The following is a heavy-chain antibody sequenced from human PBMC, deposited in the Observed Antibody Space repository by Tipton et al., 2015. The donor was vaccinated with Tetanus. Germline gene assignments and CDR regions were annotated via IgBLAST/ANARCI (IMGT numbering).Heavy chain of an antibody. V-gene: IGHV4-59*06. CDR2: IYSPGTT. J-gene: IGHJ6*02. CDR3: ARDGGNYFYYGMNV. D-gene: IGHD5-24*01. CDR1: GGSSSSFY. Sequence: TLSLTCEVSGGSSSSFYWSWIRQPPGGGLEWIGYIYSPGTTSYAPSLRGRATISFDSVKNHFSLSLSSVTAADTAMYYCARDGGNYFYYGMNVWGQGAAVTVSS.